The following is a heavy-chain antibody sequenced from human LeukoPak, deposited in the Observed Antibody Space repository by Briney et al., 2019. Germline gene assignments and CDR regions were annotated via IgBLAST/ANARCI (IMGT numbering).Heavy chain of an antibody. V-gene: IGHV1-2*02. D-gene: IGHD3-10*01. CDR3: ARGDKKENLSGPSGYFDP. CDR1: GYSFTGNY. Sequence: ASVKVSCKASGYSFTGNYMHWVRQAPGQGLEWMGWINPNTGGTNFAPKFHGRVSMTRDTSLSTAYMELSSLRSDDTAVYYCARGDKKENLSGPSGYFDPWGQGSLVTVSS. CDR2: INPNTGGT. J-gene: IGHJ5*02.